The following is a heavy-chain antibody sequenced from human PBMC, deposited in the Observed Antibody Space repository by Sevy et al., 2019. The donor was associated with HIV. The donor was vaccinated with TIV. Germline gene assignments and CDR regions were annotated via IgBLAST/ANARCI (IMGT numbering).Heavy chain of an antibody. CDR3: ARAQTYDFWSGYSWCYFDY. V-gene: IGHV4-31*03. CDR1: GGSISSGGYY. Sequence: SETLSLTCTVSGGSISSGGYYWSWIRQHPGKGLEWIGYIYYSGSTYYNPSLRSRVTISVDTSKNQFSLKLSYVTAADTAVYYCARAQTYDFWSGYSWCYFDYWGQGTLVTVSS. D-gene: IGHD3-3*01. CDR2: IYYSGST. J-gene: IGHJ4*02.